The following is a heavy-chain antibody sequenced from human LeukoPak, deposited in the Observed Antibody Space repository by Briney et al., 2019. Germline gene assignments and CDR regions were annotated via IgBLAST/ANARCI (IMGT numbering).Heavy chain of an antibody. CDR2: ISSSSSYT. CDR3: ARVAVAGPFFDY. V-gene: IGHV3-11*06. D-gene: IGHD6-19*01. J-gene: IGHJ4*02. Sequence: GXXRXSXAAXGFTFSDYYMSWIRQAPGKGLEWVSYISSSSSYTNYADSVKGRFTISRDNAKNSLYLQMNSLRAEDTAVYYCARVAVAGPFFDYWGQGTLVTVSS. CDR1: GFTFSDYY.